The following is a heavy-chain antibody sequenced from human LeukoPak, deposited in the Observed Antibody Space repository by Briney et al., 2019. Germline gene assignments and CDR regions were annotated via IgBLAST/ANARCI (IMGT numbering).Heavy chain of an antibody. CDR2: ISGSGGST. J-gene: IGHJ4*02. V-gene: IGHV3-23*01. D-gene: IGHD4-17*01. Sequence: GASLRLSCAASGFTFSSYAMSWVRQAPGKGLEWVSAISGSGGSTYYADSMKGRFTISRDNSKNTLYLQMNSLRAEDTAVYYCAKSRTVTTLPDYWGQGTLVTVSS. CDR3: AKSRTVTTLPDY. CDR1: GFTFSSYA.